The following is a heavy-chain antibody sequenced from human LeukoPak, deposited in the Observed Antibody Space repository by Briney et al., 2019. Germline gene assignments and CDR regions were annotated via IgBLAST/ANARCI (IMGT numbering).Heavy chain of an antibody. D-gene: IGHD6-19*01. CDR3: TRQSAVAGYFDY. CDR2: FRSKANSYAT. Sequence: GGSLKLSCAASGFTFSGSAMHWVRQASGKGLEWVCRFRSKANSYATAYAASVKGRFTISRDDSKNTAYLQMNSLKTEDTAVYYCTRQSAVAGYFDYWGQGTLVTVSS. J-gene: IGHJ4*02. CDR1: GFTFSGSA. V-gene: IGHV3-73*01.